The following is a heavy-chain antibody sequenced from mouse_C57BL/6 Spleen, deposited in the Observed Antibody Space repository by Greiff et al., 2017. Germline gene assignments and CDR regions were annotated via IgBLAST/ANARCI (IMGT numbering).Heavy chain of an antibody. CDR2: INYDGSST. Sequence: EVHLVESEGGLVQPGSSMKLSCTASGFTFSDYYMAWVRQVPEKGLEWVANINYDGSSTYYLDSLKSRFIISRDNAKNILYLQMSSLKSEDTATYYCARVGTGEAMDDWGQGTSVTVSS. J-gene: IGHJ4*01. D-gene: IGHD4-1*01. CDR1: GFTFSDYY. CDR3: ARVGTGEAMDD. V-gene: IGHV5-16*01.